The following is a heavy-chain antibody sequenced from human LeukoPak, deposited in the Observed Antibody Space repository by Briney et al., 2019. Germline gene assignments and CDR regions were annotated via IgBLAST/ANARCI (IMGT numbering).Heavy chain of an antibody. D-gene: IGHD2-21*01. CDR1: GFTFNNYA. J-gene: IGHJ4*02. CDR2: IIRSGGT. V-gene: IGHV3-23*01. Sequence: GGSLRLSCVASGFTFNNYAMCWVRQAPGKGLEWVSAIIRSGGTYCADSVEGRFTISRDNSKSTLYLEMNSLRAEDTAVYYCAKDLTLYGDFPYFDYWGRGTLVTVSS. CDR3: AKDLTLYGDFPYFDY.